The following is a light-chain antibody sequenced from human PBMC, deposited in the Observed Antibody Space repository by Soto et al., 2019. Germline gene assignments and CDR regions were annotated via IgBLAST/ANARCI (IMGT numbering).Light chain of an antibody. CDR3: QQYGNSPKT. J-gene: IGKJ1*01. CDR2: GAS. CDR1: QSVSTY. V-gene: IGKV3-20*01. Sequence: EVVLTQSPATLSLSPGERATLSCRASQSVSTYLAWYQQKPGQAPRLLIFGASSRATGIPDRFSGSGSGTDFTLTITRLAREDFAVYYCQQYGNSPKTFGQGTKVEIK.